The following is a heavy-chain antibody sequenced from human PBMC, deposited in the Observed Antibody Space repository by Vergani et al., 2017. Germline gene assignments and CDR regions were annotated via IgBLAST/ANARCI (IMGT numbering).Heavy chain of an antibody. J-gene: IGHJ6*02. CDR1: GGTFSSYA. CDR2: IIPIFGTA. V-gene: IGHV1-69*12. Sequence: QVQLVQSGAEVKKPGSSVKVSCKASGGTFSSYAISWVRQAPGQGLEWMGGIIPIFGTANYAQKFQGRVTITADESTSTAYMERSSLRSEDTAVYYCAGTAARSYYYYYYGMDVWGQGTTVTVSS. CDR3: AGTAARSYYYYYYGMDV. D-gene: IGHD2-2*01.